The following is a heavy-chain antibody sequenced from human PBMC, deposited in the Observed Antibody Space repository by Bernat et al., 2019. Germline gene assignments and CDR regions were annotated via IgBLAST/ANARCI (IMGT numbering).Heavy chain of an antibody. CDR1: GYTFTGYY. CDR2: SNPNSGGT. V-gene: IGHV1-2*04. CDR3: ARGGGGGGYCSSTSCYEDQNWFDP. Sequence: QVQLVQSGAEVKKPGASVKVSCKASGYTFTGYYMHWVRQAPGQGLEWRGGSNPNSGGTNYAQKFQGWVTMTRYTSIITAYMELSRLRSDDTSVYYCARGGGGGGYCSSTSCYEDQNWFDPWGQGTLVTVSS. J-gene: IGHJ5*02. D-gene: IGHD2-2*01.